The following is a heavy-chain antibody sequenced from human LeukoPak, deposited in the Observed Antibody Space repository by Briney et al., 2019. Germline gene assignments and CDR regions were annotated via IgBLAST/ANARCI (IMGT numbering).Heavy chain of an antibody. CDR1: GYTFTGYY. CDR3: ARGAIYSSSPDFDY. CDR2: INPNSGGT. Sequence: GASVKVSCKASGYTFTGYYMHWVRQAPGQGLEWMGWINPNSGGTNYAQKFQGRVTMTRDTSISTAYMELSRLRSDDTAVYYCARGAIYSSSPDFDYWGQGTLVTVSS. V-gene: IGHV1-2*02. J-gene: IGHJ4*02. D-gene: IGHD6-6*01.